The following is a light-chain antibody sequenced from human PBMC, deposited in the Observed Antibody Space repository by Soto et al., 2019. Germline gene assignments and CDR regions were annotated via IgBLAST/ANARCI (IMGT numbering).Light chain of an antibody. Sequence: QSALTQPRSVSGSPGQSVTISCTGTNSDVGHYNYVSWYQQHPGKAPKLIIFDVDKRPSGVPDRFSGSKSGNTASLTISGLQAEDEADYFCKSYAGSNTYVFGSGTKLTVL. J-gene: IGLJ1*01. CDR3: KSYAGSNTYV. V-gene: IGLV2-11*01. CDR2: DVD. CDR1: NSDVGHYNY.